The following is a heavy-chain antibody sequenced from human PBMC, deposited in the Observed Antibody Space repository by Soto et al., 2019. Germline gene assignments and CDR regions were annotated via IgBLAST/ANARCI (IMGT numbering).Heavy chain of an antibody. V-gene: IGHV1-18*01. CDR2: ISAYNGNT. Sequence: ASVKVSCKASGYTFTSYGISWVRQAPGQGLEWMGWISAYNGNTNYAQKLQGRVNMTTDTSTNTAYMELRSLRSDDTAVYYCARDVLRFLEWFRSWGPDFDYWGQGTLVTVSS. J-gene: IGHJ4*02. CDR1: GYTFTSYG. D-gene: IGHD3-3*01. CDR3: ARDVLRFLEWFRSWGPDFDY.